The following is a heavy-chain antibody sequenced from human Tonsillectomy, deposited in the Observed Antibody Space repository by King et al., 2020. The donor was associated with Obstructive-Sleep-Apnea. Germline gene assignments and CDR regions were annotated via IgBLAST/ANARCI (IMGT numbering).Heavy chain of an antibody. J-gene: IGHJ4*02. CDR1: GYTFTNYW. CDR2: IYPGDSNT. CDR3: ARPHYFAADY. D-gene: IGHD2/OR15-2a*01. Sequence: DVQLVESGAEVKKPGESLKISCKGSGYTFTNYWIGWVRQMPGKGLEWIAIIYPGDSNTNYSPSFQGQVTISADKSISTAYLQWSSLRASDGAMYYCARPHYFAADYWGQGTLVTVSS. V-gene: IGHV5-51*01.